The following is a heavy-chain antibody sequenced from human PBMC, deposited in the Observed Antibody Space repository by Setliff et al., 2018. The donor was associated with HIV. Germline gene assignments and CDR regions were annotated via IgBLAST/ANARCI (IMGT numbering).Heavy chain of an antibody. CDR1: GFTFSSYA. Sequence: LRLSCAASGFTFSSYAISWVRQAPGKGLEWVAAISYDGNNMYYADSVKGRFPISRDNVKNSLYLQMNSLRAEDTAVYYCARVDEAGTADFYYYFYGMDVWGQGTTVTVSS. V-gene: IGHV3-30*04. D-gene: IGHD6-19*01. CDR2: ISYDGNNM. CDR3: ARVDEAGTADFYYYFYGMDV. J-gene: IGHJ6*02.